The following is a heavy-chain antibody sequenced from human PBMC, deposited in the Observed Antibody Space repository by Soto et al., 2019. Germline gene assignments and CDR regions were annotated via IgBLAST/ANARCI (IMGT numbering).Heavy chain of an antibody. Sequence: EVQLVESGGGLVQPGGSLRLSCAASGFTFSSYWMHWVRQAPGKGLVWVSRINSDGSSTSYADAVKGRCTISRDNAKNPMYLQMNSVRAEDKAVYCCERVLYGDYEYYFGHWGRGTLVTVSS. CDR3: ERVLYGDYEYYFGH. CDR2: INSDGSST. V-gene: IGHV3-74*01. J-gene: IGHJ4*02. CDR1: GFTFSSYW. D-gene: IGHD4-17*01.